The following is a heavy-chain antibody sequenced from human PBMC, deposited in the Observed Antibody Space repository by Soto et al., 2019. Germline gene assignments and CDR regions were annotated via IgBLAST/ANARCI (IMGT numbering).Heavy chain of an antibody. D-gene: IGHD5-12*01. CDR1: GFTFSSYG. V-gene: IGHV3-33*01. Sequence: GGSLRLSCAASGFTFSSYGMHWVRQAPGKGLEWVAVIWYDGSNKYYADSVKGRFTISRDNSKNTLYLQMNSLRAEDTAVYYCARDGYNSAFDIWGQGTMVTVSS. CDR2: IWYDGSNK. CDR3: ARDGYNSAFDI. J-gene: IGHJ3*02.